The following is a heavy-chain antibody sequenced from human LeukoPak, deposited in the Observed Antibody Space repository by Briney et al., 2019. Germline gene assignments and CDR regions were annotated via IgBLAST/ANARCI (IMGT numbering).Heavy chain of an antibody. Sequence: PGGPLRLSCAASGFTFSSYAMSWVRQAPGKGLEWVSAISGSGGSTYYADSVKGRFTISRDNSKNTLYLQMNSLRAEDTAVYYCAKSLGYCSSTSCYTSYYLDYWGQGTLVTVSS. V-gene: IGHV3-23*01. CDR1: GFTFSSYA. D-gene: IGHD2-2*02. J-gene: IGHJ4*02. CDR3: AKSLGYCSSTSCYTSYYLDY. CDR2: ISGSGGST.